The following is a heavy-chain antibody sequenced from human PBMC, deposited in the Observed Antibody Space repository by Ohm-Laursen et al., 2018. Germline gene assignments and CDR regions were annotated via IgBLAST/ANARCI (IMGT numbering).Heavy chain of an antibody. V-gene: IGHV4-59*08. J-gene: IGHJ4*02. D-gene: IGHD1-26*01. CDR3: AGNRLGSSFDN. CDR1: GNSINTYY. Sequence: SDTLSLTWTVSGNSINTYYWSWIRQPPGKGLEYISWIHYSGNTNYNPSLRSRVTISVDTSKNQISLSLRSVTAADTAIYYCAGNRLGSSFDNWGPGTVVTVSS. CDR2: IHYSGNT.